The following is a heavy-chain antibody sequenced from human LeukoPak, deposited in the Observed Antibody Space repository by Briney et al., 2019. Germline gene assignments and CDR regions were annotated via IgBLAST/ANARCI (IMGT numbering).Heavy chain of an antibody. CDR1: GGSISSYF. J-gene: IGHJ4*02. CDR3: ARHREDWGFDS. CDR2: IYYSGST. V-gene: IGHV4-59*08. D-gene: IGHD7-27*01. Sequence: RASETLSLTCTVSGGSISSYFWNWIRQPPGTGLEWIGYIYYSGSTNYNPSLNSRVTISVDTSKNQFSLKLSSVTAADTAVCYCARHREDWGFDSWGQGTLVTVSS.